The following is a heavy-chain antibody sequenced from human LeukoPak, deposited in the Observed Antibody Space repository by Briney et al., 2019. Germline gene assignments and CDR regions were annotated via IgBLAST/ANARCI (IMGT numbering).Heavy chain of an antibody. D-gene: IGHD6-13*01. CDR1: GGSISSSGFY. V-gene: IGHV4-39*01. CDR3: ARPLGQQLVLGSYYYMDV. Sequence: SETLSLTCTVSGGSISSSGFYWGWIRQPPGKGLEWIGTIYYSGSTYYKPSLKSRVTISVDTSKNQFSLKLNSVTAADTAVYYCARPLGQQLVLGSYYYMDVWGKGTTVTVSS. J-gene: IGHJ6*03. CDR2: IYYSGST.